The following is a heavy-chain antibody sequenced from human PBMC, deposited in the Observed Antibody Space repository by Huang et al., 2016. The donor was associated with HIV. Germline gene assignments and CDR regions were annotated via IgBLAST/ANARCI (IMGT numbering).Heavy chain of an antibody. V-gene: IGHV3-30*18. Sequence: QVQLVESGGGVVQPGTSLRLSCAASGFIFSNFGMHGVRQAPGKGLGGVGVISDDGRSDRYADSVKGRFTISRDNEKNTLSLEMNRLRHDDTAVYYCAKESRWFSDFDQWGQGTLVTVSS. J-gene: IGHJ5*02. CDR1: GFIFSNFG. CDR3: AKESRWFSDFDQ. D-gene: IGHD2-15*01. CDR2: ISDDGRSD.